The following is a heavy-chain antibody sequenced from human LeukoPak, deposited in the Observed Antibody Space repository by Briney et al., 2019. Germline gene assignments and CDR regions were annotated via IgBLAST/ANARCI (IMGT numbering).Heavy chain of an antibody. Sequence: ASVKVSCKASGYTFTSYDINWVRQATGQGLEWMGWMNPNSGNTGYAHKFQGRVTMTSNTYISTAYMELSSLRSEDTAVYYCARGLKAAYYDFWSGRAKYYYYMDVWGKGTTVTVSS. D-gene: IGHD3-3*01. V-gene: IGHV1-8*01. J-gene: IGHJ6*03. CDR3: ARGLKAAYYDFWSGRAKYYYYMDV. CDR2: MNPNSGNT. CDR1: GYTFTSYD.